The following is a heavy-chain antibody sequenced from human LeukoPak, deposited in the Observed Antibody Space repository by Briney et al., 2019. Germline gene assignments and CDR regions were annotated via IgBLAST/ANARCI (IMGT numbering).Heavy chain of an antibody. CDR2: IYYSGST. J-gene: IGHJ4*02. CDR1: GGSISIYY. V-gene: IGHV4-59*01. D-gene: IGHD3-10*01. CDR3: ASSYYYALDY. Sequence: PSETLSLTCTVSGGSISIYYWSWIRQPPGKGLEWIGYIYYSGSTNYNPSLKSRVTISVDTSKNQFSLKLSSVTAADTAVYYCASSYYYALDYWGQGTLVTVSS.